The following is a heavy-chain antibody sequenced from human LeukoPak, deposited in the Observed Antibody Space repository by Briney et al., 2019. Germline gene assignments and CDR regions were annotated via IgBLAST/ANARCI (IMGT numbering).Heavy chain of an antibody. V-gene: IGHV3-30*18. J-gene: IGHJ4*02. CDR2: ISYDGNNK. Sequence: GGSLRLSCAASGFTFSSYGMHWVRQAPGKGLEWVTVISYDGNNKHYADSVKGRFTISRDNSKNTLYLQMNSLRAEDTAVYYCAKHDYGDFTPSPFPIWGQGTLVTVSS. CDR3: AKHDYGDFTPSPFPI. CDR1: GFTFSSYG. D-gene: IGHD4-17*01.